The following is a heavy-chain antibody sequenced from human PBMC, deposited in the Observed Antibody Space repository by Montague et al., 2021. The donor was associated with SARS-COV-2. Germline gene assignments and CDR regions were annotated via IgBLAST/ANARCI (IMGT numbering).Heavy chain of an antibody. CDR1: GGSISSGSYY. D-gene: IGHD2-21*01. J-gene: IGHJ4*02. CDR3: ARARTSLIVVVNEFDY. V-gene: IGHV4-31*03. CDR2: TYYSGSS. Sequence: TLSLTCTVSGGSISSGSYYWSWIRQHPGKGLEWIVYTYYSGSSYYNLSLKSRVTISVDTSKNQFSLRLSSVTAADTAVYYCARARTSLIVVVNEFDYWGQGTLVTVSS.